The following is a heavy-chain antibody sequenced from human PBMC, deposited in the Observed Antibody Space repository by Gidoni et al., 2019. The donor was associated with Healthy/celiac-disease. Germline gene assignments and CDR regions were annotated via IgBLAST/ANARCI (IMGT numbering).Heavy chain of an antibody. CDR3: ARAHQGDIVVVVAVYFDY. Sequence: QVQLQESGPGLVKPSQTLSLTCTFSGGSISRGGYYWSWIRQHPGKGLEWIGYIYYSGSTYYNPSLKSRVTISVDTSKNQFSLKLSSVTAADTAVYYCARAHQGDIVVVVAVYFDYWGQGTLVTVSS. CDR1: GGSISRGGYY. J-gene: IGHJ4*02. D-gene: IGHD2-15*01. V-gene: IGHV4-31*03. CDR2: IYYSGST.